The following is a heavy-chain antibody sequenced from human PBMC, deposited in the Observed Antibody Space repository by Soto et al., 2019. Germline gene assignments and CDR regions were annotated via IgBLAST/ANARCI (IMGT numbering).Heavy chain of an antibody. J-gene: IGHJ4*02. Sequence: ASVKVSCKASGGTFSSYAISWVRQAPGQGLEWMGGLIPIFGTANYAQKFQGRVTITADESTSTAYMELSSLRSEDTAVYYCARVGWLLRGYYFHYWGQGTLVTVSS. CDR1: GGTFSSYA. CDR2: LIPIFGTA. D-gene: IGHD3-22*01. V-gene: IGHV1-69*13. CDR3: ARVGWLLRGYYFHY.